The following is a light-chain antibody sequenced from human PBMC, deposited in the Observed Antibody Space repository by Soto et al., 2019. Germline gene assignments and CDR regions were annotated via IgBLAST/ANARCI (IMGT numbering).Light chain of an antibody. Sequence: EIVLTQSPGTLSLSPGERATLSCRASQSVSASYLAWYQQKPGQAPRLLVYGASSRATGIPDRFSGSGSGTDFTLIISRLEPEDFAVYYCQQYHISSWTFGQGTRVDIK. CDR1: QSVSASY. J-gene: IGKJ1*01. CDR3: QQYHISSWT. V-gene: IGKV3-20*01. CDR2: GAS.